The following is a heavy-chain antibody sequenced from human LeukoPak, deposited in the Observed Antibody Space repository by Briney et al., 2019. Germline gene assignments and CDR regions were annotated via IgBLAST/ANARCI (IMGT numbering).Heavy chain of an antibody. CDR3: ASHMRALSPVRGVLNWFDP. V-gene: IGHV4-39*01. CDR2: VLYIGST. D-gene: IGHD3-10*01. CDR1: GGSISSSSYY. J-gene: IGHJ5*02. Sequence: SDTLSLTVTVSGGSISSSSYYWGWIRQPPGKGLEWFGGVLYIGSTYYNPSLKSRVTVAVDTSKKQFSLKLSSVPAADTAVYYCASHMRALSPVRGVLNWFDPWGQGTLVPVSS.